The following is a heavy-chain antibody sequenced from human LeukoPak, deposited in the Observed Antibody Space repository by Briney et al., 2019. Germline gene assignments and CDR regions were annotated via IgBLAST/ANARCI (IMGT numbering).Heavy chain of an antibody. CDR1: GFTYSVYG. J-gene: IGHJ3*02. CDR3: AKDLVYLGYCSSNSCYAYAIDI. Sequence: GGSLRLSCAASGFTYSVYGMHWARQAPGKGLEWGAFISYEESKKYYADSVKGRFTISRDNSKNPLYLQMSSLRAEDTAVYYCAKDLVYLGYCSSNSCYAYAIDIWGQGRMVTVSS. V-gene: IGHV3-30*18. D-gene: IGHD2-2*01. CDR2: ISYEESKK.